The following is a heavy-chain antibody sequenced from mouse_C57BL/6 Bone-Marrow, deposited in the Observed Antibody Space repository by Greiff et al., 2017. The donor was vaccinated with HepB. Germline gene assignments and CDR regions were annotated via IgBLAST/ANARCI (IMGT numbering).Heavy chain of an antibody. D-gene: IGHD3-2*02. CDR2: ISGGGGNT. CDR3: ARLDSSGPAWFAY. Sequence: EVKVVESGGGLVKPGGSLKLSCAASGFTFSSYTMSWVRQTPEKRLEWVATISGGGGNTYYPDSVKGRCTISRDNAKNTLYLQMSSLRSEDTALYYCARLDSSGPAWFAYGGQGTPVTVSA. CDR1: GFTFSSYT. V-gene: IGHV5-9*01. J-gene: IGHJ3*01.